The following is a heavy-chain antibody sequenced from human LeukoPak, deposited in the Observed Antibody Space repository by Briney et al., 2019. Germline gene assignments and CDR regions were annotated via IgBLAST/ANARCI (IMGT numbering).Heavy chain of an antibody. Sequence: GGSLRLSCAASGFTFSSYWMSWVRQAPGKGLEWVANIKQDGSEKYYVDSVKGRFTISRDNAKNSLYLQMNSLRAEDTAVYYCARGRFGEFLPFDYWGQGTLVTVSS. CDR3: ARGRFGEFLPFDY. CDR1: GFTFSSYW. D-gene: IGHD3-10*01. J-gene: IGHJ4*02. CDR2: IKQDGSEK. V-gene: IGHV3-7*04.